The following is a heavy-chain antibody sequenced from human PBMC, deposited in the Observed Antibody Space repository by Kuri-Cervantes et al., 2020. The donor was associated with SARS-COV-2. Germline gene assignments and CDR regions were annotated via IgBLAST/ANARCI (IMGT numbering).Heavy chain of an antibody. V-gene: IGHV3-72*01. CDR3: ARENYYDSSGYFYYYGMDV. J-gene: IGHJ6*02. CDR1: GFTFSDHY. CDR2: TRNKANSYTT. D-gene: IGHD3-22*01. Sequence: GGSLRPSCVASGFTFSDHYMDWVRQAPGKGLEWVGRTRNKANSYTTEYAASVKGRFTISRDDSKNSLYLQMNSLKTEDTAVYYCARENYYDSSGYFYYYGMDVWGQGTTVTVSS.